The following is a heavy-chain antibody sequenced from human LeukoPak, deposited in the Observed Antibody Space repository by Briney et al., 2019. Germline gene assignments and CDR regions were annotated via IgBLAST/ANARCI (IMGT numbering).Heavy chain of an antibody. CDR3: ARATGHYLPFDY. CDR2: IWYDGSNK. CDR1: GFTFSSYG. V-gene: IGHV3-33*01. J-gene: IGHJ4*02. D-gene: IGHD2/OR15-2a*01. Sequence: GRSLRLSCAASGFTFSSYGMHWVRQAPGQGLEWLAVIWYDGSNKYYADSVKGRFTISRDNSKNTLYQQMNSLRAEDTAVYYCARATGHYLPFDYWGQGTLVTVSS.